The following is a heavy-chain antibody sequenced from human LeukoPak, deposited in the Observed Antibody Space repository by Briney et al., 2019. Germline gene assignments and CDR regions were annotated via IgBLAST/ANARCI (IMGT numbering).Heavy chain of an antibody. J-gene: IGHJ4*02. D-gene: IGHD3-10*01. V-gene: IGHV3-7*01. CDR2: IKQDGSER. CDR3: ARAGSHWHYVY. Sequence: GGSLRLSCEASGFSFSGFSMSWVRHSPTEGLEWVANIKQDGSERYCVDSVKGRFTISRDNAKNSLSLQMNNLRVEDTAVYYCARAGSHWHYVYWGQGTVVTVSS. CDR1: GFSFSGFS.